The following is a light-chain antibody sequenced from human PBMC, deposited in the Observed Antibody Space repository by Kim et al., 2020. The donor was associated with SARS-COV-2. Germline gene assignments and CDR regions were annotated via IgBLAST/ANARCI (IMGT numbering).Light chain of an antibody. Sequence: DILMTQSPDSLSVSLGERATINCKSSQSVLYSSNNKNYLAWYQQKPGQPPKLLIYSASTRESGVPDRFSGSGSGTDFALTISSLQAEDVAVYYCQQYDSTPLAFGRGTKVDIK. J-gene: IGKJ3*01. CDR3: QQYDSTPLA. V-gene: IGKV4-1*01. CDR2: SAS. CDR1: QSVLYSSNNKNY.